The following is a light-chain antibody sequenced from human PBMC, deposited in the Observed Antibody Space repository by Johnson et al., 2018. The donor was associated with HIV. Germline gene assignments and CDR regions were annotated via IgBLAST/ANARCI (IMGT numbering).Light chain of an antibody. J-gene: IGLJ1*01. Sequence: QSVLTQPPSVSAAPGQKVTISCSGSSSNIGNNYVSWYQQLPGTAPKLFIYENNKRPSGIPDRFSGFRSGTSATLGITGLQTGDEADYYCGTWDSSLSAYVFGTGTKVTVL. V-gene: IGLV1-51*02. CDR3: GTWDSSLSAYV. CDR2: ENN. CDR1: SSNIGNNY.